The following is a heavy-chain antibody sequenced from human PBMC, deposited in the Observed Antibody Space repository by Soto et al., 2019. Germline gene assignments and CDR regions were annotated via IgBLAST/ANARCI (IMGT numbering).Heavy chain of an antibody. CDR2: ISGTGDR. V-gene: IGHV3-13*05. CDR1: GFTFRNYD. Sequence: EVQLVESGGGLVQPGGSLRLSCAASGFTFRNYDMHWVRQATGKGLEWVSGISGTGDRDYAESVAGRPTISRGNAQNSYFLQLNSVKVGDTAVYYSAGTVSNFYGLDVWGQGTTVNVSS. CDR3: AGTVSNFYGLDV. D-gene: IGHD1-7*01. J-gene: IGHJ6*02.